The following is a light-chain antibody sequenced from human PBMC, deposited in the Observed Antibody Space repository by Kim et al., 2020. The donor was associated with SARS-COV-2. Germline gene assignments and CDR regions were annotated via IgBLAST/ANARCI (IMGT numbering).Light chain of an antibody. CDR3: HQYGRSTGT. Sequence: EIVLTQSPGTLSLSPGERATLSCRASQSVISTYLAWYQQKPGQAPRLLIYVTSSRATGIPDRFSGSGSGTDFTLTISRLEPEDFAVYYCHQYGRSTGTFGQGTQVDIK. V-gene: IGKV3-20*01. J-gene: IGKJ5*01. CDR2: VTS. CDR1: QSVISTY.